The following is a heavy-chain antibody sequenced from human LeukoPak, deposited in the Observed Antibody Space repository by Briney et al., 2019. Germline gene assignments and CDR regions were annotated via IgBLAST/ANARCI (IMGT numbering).Heavy chain of an antibody. CDR1: GYTFTYRY. D-gene: IGHD2-2*01. CDR2: ITPFNGNT. V-gene: IGHV1-45*02. J-gene: IGHJ4*02. Sequence: SVKVSCKASGYTFTYRYLHWVRQAPGQALEWMGWITPFNGNTNYAQKFQDRVTITRDRSMSTAYMELSSLRSEDTAMYYRAASSTSSPFSIDYWGQGTLVTVSS. CDR3: AASSTSSPFSIDY.